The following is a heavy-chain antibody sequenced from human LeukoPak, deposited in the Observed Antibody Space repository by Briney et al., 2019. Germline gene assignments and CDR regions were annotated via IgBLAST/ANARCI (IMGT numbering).Heavy chain of an antibody. Sequence: SETLSLTCAVYGGSFSGYYWSWIRQPPGKGLEWIGEINHSGSTNNNPSLKSRVTISVDTSKNQFSLKLSSVTAADTALYYCARHETSGTYPLQHWGQGTLVTVSS. CDR2: INHSGST. V-gene: IGHV4-34*01. J-gene: IGHJ1*01. CDR3: ARHETSGTYPLQH. CDR1: GGSFSGYY. D-gene: IGHD1-26*01.